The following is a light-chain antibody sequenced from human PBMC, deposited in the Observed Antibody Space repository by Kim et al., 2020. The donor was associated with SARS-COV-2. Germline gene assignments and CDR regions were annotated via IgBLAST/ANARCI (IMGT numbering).Light chain of an antibody. CDR2: NDD. CDR3: AAWDDSLNGVV. V-gene: IGLV1-36*01. CDR1: SSNIGNNA. J-gene: IGLJ2*01. Sequence: SQRVTISCSGSSSNIGNNAVTWYQQLPGRAPRLLLYNDDLMSSGVSDRFSDSKSGTSASLAISGLQSDDEGDYYCAAWDDSLNGVVFGGGTQLTVL.